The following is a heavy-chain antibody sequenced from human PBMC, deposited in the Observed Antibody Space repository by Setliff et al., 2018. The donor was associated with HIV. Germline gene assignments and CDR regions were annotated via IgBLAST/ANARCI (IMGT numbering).Heavy chain of an antibody. CDR1: GGSISSSSYY. D-gene: IGHD6-19*01. Sequence: SETLSLTGTVSGGSISSSSYYWGWIRQPPGKGLEWIGSIYYSGSTYYNPSLKSRVTISLDTSKNHFSLKLSSVTAADTAVYYCARGGYSSGWYDLLYYYYYVMDVWGQGTTVTVSS. V-gene: IGHV4-39*07. CDR3: ARGGYSSGWYDLLYYYYYVMDV. J-gene: IGHJ6*02. CDR2: IYYSGST.